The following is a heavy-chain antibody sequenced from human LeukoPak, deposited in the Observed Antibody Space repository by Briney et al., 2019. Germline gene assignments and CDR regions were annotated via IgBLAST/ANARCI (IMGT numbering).Heavy chain of an antibody. D-gene: IGHD3-3*01. CDR3: ARKYSDFWSAYYSWFDP. CDR2: MNPNSGNT. V-gene: IGHV1-8*01. CDR1: GYTFTSYD. J-gene: IGHJ5*02. Sequence: ASVKVSCKASGYTFTSYDINWVRQATGQGLEWMGRMNPNSGNTGYAQKFQGRVTMTRNTSISTAYMELSSLRSEDTAVYYCARKYSDFWSAYYSWFDPWGQGTLVTVSS.